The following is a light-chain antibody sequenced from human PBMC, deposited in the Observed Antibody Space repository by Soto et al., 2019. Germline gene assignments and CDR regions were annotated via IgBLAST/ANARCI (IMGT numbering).Light chain of an antibody. CDR3: AAGDDSLSGHVV. V-gene: IGLV1-47*01. CDR1: SSNIGSNY. J-gene: IGLJ2*01. CDR2: RNS. Sequence: QSVLTQPPSASGTPGQRVTISCSGSSSNIGSNYVYWYQHVPGTAPKLLIYRNSQRPSGVPDRFSGSKSGTSASLAISGLRSEDEADFYCAAGDDSLSGHVVFGGGTKLTVL.